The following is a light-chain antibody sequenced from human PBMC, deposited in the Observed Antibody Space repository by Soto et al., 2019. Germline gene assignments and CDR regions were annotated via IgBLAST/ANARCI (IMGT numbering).Light chain of an antibody. V-gene: IGKV3-11*01. CDR1: QSVSNY. CDR2: DAS. CDR3: QQRSNWPPRFT. Sequence: EIVLTQSPATLSLSPGERATLSCRASQSVSNYLAWYQQKPGQAPRLLIYDASNRATGIPARFSGSGSGTDFPLTISSLEPEDFAVYYCQQRSNWPPRFTFGPGTKVDIK. J-gene: IGKJ3*01.